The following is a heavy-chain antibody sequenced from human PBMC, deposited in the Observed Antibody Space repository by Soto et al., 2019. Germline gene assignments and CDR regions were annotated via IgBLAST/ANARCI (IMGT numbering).Heavy chain of an antibody. CDR3: ESRITTVTSGFDY. CDR1: GGTFSSYA. D-gene: IGHD4-17*01. CDR2: IIPIFGTA. V-gene: IGHV1-69*13. Sequence: SVKVSCKASGGTFSSYAISWVRQAPGQGLEWMGGIIPIFGTANYAQKFQGRVTITADESTSTAYMELSSPRSEDTAVYYCESRITTVTSGFDYWGPGTLVTVSS. J-gene: IGHJ4*02.